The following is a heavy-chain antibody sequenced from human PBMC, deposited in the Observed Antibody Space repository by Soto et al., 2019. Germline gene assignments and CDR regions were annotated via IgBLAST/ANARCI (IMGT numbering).Heavy chain of an antibody. CDR3: AREGLQLWLSGRDWFEP. CDR2: IYSTGSS. CDR1: GGSISSGNYY. Sequence: SETLSLTCTVSGGSISSGNYYWSWIRQSPGKGLEWIGYIYSTGSSYYNPSLRSRVSMSVDTSKNQFSLNLSSGPAAATAVYCCAREGLQLWLSGRDWFEPLGQG. V-gene: IGHV4-30-4*01. J-gene: IGHJ5*02. D-gene: IGHD5-18*01.